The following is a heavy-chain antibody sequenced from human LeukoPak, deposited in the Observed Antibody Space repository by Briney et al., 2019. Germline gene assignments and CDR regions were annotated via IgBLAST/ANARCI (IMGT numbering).Heavy chain of an antibody. Sequence: ASVKVSCKASGYTVTGYYMHWVRQAPGQGREWMGGINPNSGGTNYAQKFQGRVTMTRDTSISTAYMELSRLRSDGTAVYYCARGRHSTSGPSHYWGQGTLVTVSS. V-gene: IGHV1-2*02. CDR2: INPNSGGT. CDR3: ARGRHSTSGPSHY. CDR1: GYTVTGYY. D-gene: IGHD5-12*01. J-gene: IGHJ4*02.